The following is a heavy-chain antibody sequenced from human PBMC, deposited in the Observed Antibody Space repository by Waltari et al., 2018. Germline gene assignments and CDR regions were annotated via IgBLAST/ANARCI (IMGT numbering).Heavy chain of an antibody. D-gene: IGHD4-17*01. Sequence: QVQLVQSGAEVKKPGSSVTVSCKASGGTFSSYAISWVRQAPGQGLEWMGGSRRICGTENYAQKVQGRVTITTDESTSTAYRELSSLRSEDTAVYYCATTTVTVTHLDYWGQGTLVTVSS. V-gene: IGHV1-69*05. J-gene: IGHJ4*02. CDR1: GGTFSSYA. CDR3: ATTTVTVTHLDY. CDR2: SRRICGTE.